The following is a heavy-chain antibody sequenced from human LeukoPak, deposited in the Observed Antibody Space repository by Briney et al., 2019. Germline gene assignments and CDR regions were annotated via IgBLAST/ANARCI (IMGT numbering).Heavy chain of an antibody. D-gene: IGHD2-21*01. CDR1: GGSISSYY. J-gene: IGHJ6*02. CDR3: ARDAHMAYGMDA. CDR2: IYYSGST. Sequence: PSETLSLTCTVSGGSISSYYWSWIRQPPGKGLEWIGYIYYSGSTNYNPSLKSRVTISVDTSKNQFSLKLSSVTAADTAVYYCARDAHMAYGMDAWGQGTTVTVSS. V-gene: IGHV4-59*01.